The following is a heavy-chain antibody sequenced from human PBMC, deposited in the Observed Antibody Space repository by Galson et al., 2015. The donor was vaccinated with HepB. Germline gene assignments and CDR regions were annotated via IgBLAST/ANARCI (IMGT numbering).Heavy chain of an antibody. CDR1: GYTFTSYY. J-gene: IGHJ4*02. Sequence: SVKVSCKASGYTFTSYYMHWVRQAPGQGLEWMGIINPGGGSTSYAQKFQGRVTMTRDTSTSTAYMELSSLRSEDTAVYYCASVGSIAVAAAFDYRGQVTLVTVSS. CDR3: ASVGSIAVAAAFDY. CDR2: INPGGGST. D-gene: IGHD6-19*01. V-gene: IGHV1-46*01.